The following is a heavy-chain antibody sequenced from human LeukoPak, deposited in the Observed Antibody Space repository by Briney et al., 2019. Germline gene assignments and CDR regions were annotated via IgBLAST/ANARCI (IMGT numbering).Heavy chain of an antibody. Sequence: PSETLSLTCTVSGGSISSYYWSWIRQPAGKGLEGIGYIYTSGSTNYNPSLKSRVTISVDTSKNQFSLKLSSVTAADTAVYYCASDEGSYAFDIWGQGTMVTVSS. CDR2: IYTSGST. V-gene: IGHV4-4*09. J-gene: IGHJ3*02. CDR3: ASDEGSYAFDI. CDR1: GGSISSYY.